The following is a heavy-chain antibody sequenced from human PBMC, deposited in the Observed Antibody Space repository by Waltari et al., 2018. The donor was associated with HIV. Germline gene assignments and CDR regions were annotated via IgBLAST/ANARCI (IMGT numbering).Heavy chain of an antibody. CDR3: ASGAAPEDYYGMDV. V-gene: IGHV4-39*01. D-gene: IGHD6-13*01. Sequence: QLQLQESGPGLVKPSETLSLTCTVSGGSISSSSYYWGWIRQPPGKGLEWIGSIYYSGSTYYNPSLKSRVTISVDTSKNQFSLKLSSVTAADTAVYYCASGAAPEDYYGMDVWGQGTTVTVSS. CDR2: IYYSGST. J-gene: IGHJ6*02. CDR1: GGSISSSSYY.